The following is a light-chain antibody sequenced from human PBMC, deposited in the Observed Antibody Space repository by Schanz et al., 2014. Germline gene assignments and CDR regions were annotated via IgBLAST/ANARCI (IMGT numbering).Light chain of an antibody. J-gene: IGKJ4*01. CDR2: EAS. V-gene: IGKV3-11*01. CDR1: ESITSSN. Sequence: EIVLAQSPGTLSLSPGERATLSCRATESITSSNLAWYQQKPGQAPRLLIYEASNRATGIPARFSGSGSGTDFTLTISSLEPEDFAVYYCQQRSNWPLTFGGGTKVEIK. CDR3: QQRSNWPLT.